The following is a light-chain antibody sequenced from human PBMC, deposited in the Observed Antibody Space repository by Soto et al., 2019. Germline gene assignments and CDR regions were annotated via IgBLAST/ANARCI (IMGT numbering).Light chain of an antibody. Sequence: EIVLTQSPGTLSLSPGERATLSCRASQSVGSSYLTWYQQKPGQAPRLLIYDVSSRATGIPDRFSGSGSGTDFTLTISRLEPEDCAVYYCQQYVNSPFTFGPGTKVDI. CDR2: DVS. CDR3: QQYVNSPFT. J-gene: IGKJ3*01. V-gene: IGKV3-20*01. CDR1: QSVGSSY.